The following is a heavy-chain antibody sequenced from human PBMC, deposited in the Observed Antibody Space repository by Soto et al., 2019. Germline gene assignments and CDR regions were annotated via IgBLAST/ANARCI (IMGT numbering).Heavy chain of an antibody. CDR1: GFPFPQYD. D-gene: IGHD3-10*01. J-gene: IGHJ4*02. V-gene: IGHV3-23*01. CDR2: VGRFGNT. Sequence: GGSLRLSSAASGFPFPQYDMNWARQAPGKGLEWVAAVGRFGNTYYRDSVRGRFTISRDHSMYLVYLQLSRLRLDDTAGYLCGKVGRLASQAGDYLDSWGPGTLVTVSA. CDR3: GKVGRLASQAGDYLDS.